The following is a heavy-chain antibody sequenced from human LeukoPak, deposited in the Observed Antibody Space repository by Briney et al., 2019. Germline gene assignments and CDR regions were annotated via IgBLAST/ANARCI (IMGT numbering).Heavy chain of an antibody. CDR1: GGSISSSSYY. CDR2: IYYSGST. J-gene: IGHJ4*02. CDR3: ATEGSLEIPVSGTKHDY. V-gene: IGHV4-39*07. D-gene: IGHD6-19*01. Sequence: SETLSLTCTVSGGSISSSSYYWGWIRQPPGKGLEWIGSIYYSGSTYYNPSLKTRVTTPVDTPKNQFFLKLTSVNAADTAVFYCATEGSLEIPVSGTKHDYWGQGTLVTVSS.